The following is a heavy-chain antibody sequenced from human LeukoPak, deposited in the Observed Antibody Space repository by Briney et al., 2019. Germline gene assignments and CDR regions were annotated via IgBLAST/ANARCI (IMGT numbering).Heavy chain of an antibody. CDR2: IYYSGST. Sequence: SETLSLTCTVSGGSISSSSYYWGWIRQPPGKGLEWIGSIYYSGSTYYNPSLKSRVTISVDTSKNQFSLKLSSVTAADTAVYYWARYQRIPPDYYDSSGYPHYWGQGTLVTVSS. CDR3: ARYQRIPPDYYDSSGYPHY. V-gene: IGHV4-39*07. D-gene: IGHD3-22*01. CDR1: GGSISSSSYY. J-gene: IGHJ4*02.